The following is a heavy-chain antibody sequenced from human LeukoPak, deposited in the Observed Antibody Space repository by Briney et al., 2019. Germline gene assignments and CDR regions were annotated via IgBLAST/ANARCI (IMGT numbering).Heavy chain of an antibody. CDR3: AREYSDYYDSSGYYRY. V-gene: IGHV1-46*01. CDR1: GYTFTSYY. J-gene: IGHJ4*02. D-gene: IGHD3-22*01. CDR2: INPSGGST. Sequence: ASVKVSCKASGYTFTSYYMRWVRQAPGQGLEWMGIINPSGGSTSYAQKFQGRVTMTRDMSTSTVYMELSSLRSEDTAVYYCAREYSDYYDSSGYYRYWGQGTLVTVSS.